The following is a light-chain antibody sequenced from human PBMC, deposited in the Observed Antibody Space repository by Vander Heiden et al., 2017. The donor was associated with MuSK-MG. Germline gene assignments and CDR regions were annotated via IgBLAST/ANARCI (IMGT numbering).Light chain of an antibody. CDR3: QQLDSYPMYA. V-gene: IGKV1-9*01. J-gene: IGKJ2*01. Sequence: DIQLTQSPSFLSTSVGDRVTITCRASQGISSYLAWYQQKPGKAPKLLIYAASTLQGGVPSRFSGSGSGTEFTLTITSLQPEDFATYYCQQLDSYPMYAFGQGTKLEI. CDR2: AAS. CDR1: QGISSY.